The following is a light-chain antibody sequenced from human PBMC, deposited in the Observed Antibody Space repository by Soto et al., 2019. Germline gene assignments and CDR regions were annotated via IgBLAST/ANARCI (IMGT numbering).Light chain of an antibody. CDR1: SSNIGSNT. CDR3: GAWDDGLNGVL. V-gene: IGLV1-44*01. J-gene: IGLJ3*02. CDR2: GNT. Sequence: QSVLAQPASASGIPGQRGTISCSGSSSNIGSNTVTWYQKFPATAHKLLIYGNTQRPSGVPDRVSGSKAGTSASMAISGRHSEDEADYDCGAWDDGLNGVLFGGGTKLTVL.